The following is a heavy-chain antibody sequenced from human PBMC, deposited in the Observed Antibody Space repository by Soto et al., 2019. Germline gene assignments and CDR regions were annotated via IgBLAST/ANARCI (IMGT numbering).Heavy chain of an antibody. CDR1: GYTFSSYG. CDR2: ISVYNGNT. J-gene: IGHJ6*02. CDR3: AREKLLHLWQPYGLDV. Sequence: VQLVQSGAEVKKPGASVKVSCKASGYTFSSYGITWVRQAPGQGLEWMGWISVYNGNTKYTQKLQGRVTMTTDTSTKTAYMEPRSLRSDDTAVYYCAREKLLHLWQPYGLDVWGQGTTVTVSS. V-gene: IGHV1-18*01. D-gene: IGHD5-18*01.